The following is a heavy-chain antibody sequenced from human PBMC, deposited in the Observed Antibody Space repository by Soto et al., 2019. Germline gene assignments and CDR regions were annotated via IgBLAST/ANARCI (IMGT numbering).Heavy chain of an antibody. CDR2: MKSKRDGGTT. Sequence: GSLRLSCTASGITLTYAWMSWVRHVPGKGLNWVGRMKSKRDGGTTDYGSSFEGRFTISRDDSKSTVLLQMNGLKGDDTAVYYCTTGFYWGQGTPVTAPQ. CDR1: GITLTYAW. J-gene: IGHJ4*01. V-gene: IGHV3-15*01. CDR3: TTGFY.